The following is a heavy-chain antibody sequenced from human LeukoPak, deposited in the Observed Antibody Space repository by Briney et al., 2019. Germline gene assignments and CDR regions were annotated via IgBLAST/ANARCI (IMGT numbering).Heavy chain of an antibody. V-gene: IGHV3-23*01. J-gene: IGHJ4*02. D-gene: IGHD3-16*02. CDR1: GFSFSSYA. CDR3: AREGGSYRFFDY. Sequence: GGSLRLSCAASGFSFSSYAMSWVRQAPGKGLEWVSATSVSGGTTYYADSVKGRYTISRDNAKNSLYLQMDSLRAEDTAVYYCAREGGSYRFFDYWGQGTLVTVSS. CDR2: TSVSGGTT.